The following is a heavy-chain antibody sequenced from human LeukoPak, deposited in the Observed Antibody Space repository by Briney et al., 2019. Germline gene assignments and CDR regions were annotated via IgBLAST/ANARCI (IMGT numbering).Heavy chain of an antibody. CDR3: ARHYYDGFDP. J-gene: IGHJ5*02. CDR1: GGSFSGYY. D-gene: IGHD3-22*01. Sequence: PSETLSLTCAVYGGSFSGYYWSWIRQPPGKGLEWIGEINHSGSTNYNPSLKSRVTISVDTSKNQFSLKLSSVTAADTAVYYCARHYYDGFDPWGQGTLVTVSS. V-gene: IGHV4-34*01. CDR2: INHSGST.